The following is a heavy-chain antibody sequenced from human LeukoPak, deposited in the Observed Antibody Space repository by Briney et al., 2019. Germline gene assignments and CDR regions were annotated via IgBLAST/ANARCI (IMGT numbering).Heavy chain of an antibody. CDR2: INPSGGST. V-gene: IGHV1-46*01. CDR1: GYTFTGYY. D-gene: IGHD3-10*01. CDR3: ARDVRPDMVRGVSYYYYYMDV. Sequence: ASVKVSCKASGYTFTGYYMHWVRQAPGQGLEWMGIINPSGGSTSYAQKFQGRVTMTRDMSTSTVYMELSSLRSEDTAVYYCARDVRPDMVRGVSYYYYYMDVWGKGTTVTVSS. J-gene: IGHJ6*03.